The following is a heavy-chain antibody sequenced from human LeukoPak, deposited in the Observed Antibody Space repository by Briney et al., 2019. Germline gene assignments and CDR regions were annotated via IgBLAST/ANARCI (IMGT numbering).Heavy chain of an antibody. D-gene: IGHD3-3*01. V-gene: IGHV4-39*01. CDR1: GGSISSYY. Sequence: SETLSLTCTVSGGSISSYYWSWIRQPPGKGLEWIGSIYYSGSTYYNPSLKSRVTISVDTSKNQFSLKLSSVTAADTAVYYCASQGSTIFGVVISWFDPWGQGTLVTVSS. CDR3: ASQGSTIFGVVISWFDP. CDR2: IYYSGST. J-gene: IGHJ5*02.